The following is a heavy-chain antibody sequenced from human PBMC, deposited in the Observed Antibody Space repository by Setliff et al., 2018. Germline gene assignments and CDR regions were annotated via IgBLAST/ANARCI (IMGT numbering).Heavy chain of an antibody. D-gene: IGHD3-10*01. V-gene: IGHV1-18*01. Sequence: ASVKVSCKASGSTFSSYAISWVRQAPGQGLEWLGWISVYSGNTDYAQNFQGRVTMPADTSTSTAYMELRSLTSDDTAVYYCARRPRAVYGSGRRNWFLDYWGQGTLVTVSS. J-gene: IGHJ4*02. CDR3: ARRPRAVYGSGRRNWFLDY. CDR1: GSTFSSYA. CDR2: ISVYSGNT.